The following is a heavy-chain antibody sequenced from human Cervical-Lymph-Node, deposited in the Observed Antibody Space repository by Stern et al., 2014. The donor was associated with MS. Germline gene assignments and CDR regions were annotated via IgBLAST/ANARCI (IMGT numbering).Heavy chain of an antibody. V-gene: IGHV3-53*01. J-gene: IGHJ5*02. CDR1: GFSVRSNY. D-gene: IGHD6-13*01. CDR2: IFSGGST. CDR3: ARDVRSSWYRWFDP. Sequence: QLAESGGGLIQHGGSLRLSCAASGFSVRSNYLSWVRQAPGKGLEWGSVIFSGGSTYYADSVKGRFTNSRDNSKNTVYLERNSLRVEDTAVYYCARDVRSSWYRWFDPWGQGTLVTVSS.